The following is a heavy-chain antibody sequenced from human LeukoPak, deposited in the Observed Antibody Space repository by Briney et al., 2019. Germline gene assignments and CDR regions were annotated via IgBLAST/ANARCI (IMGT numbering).Heavy chain of an antibody. V-gene: IGHV4-34*01. J-gene: IGHJ6*03. CDR1: GGSFSGYY. CDR3: ARHSSGWYSNYYYYMDV. D-gene: IGHD6-19*01. CDR2: IYYSGST. Sequence: SETLSLTCAVYGGSFSGYYWSWIRQPPGKGLEWIGSIYYSGSTYYNPSLKSRVTISVDTSKNQFSLKLSSVTAADTAVYYCARHSSGWYSNYYYYMDVWGKGTTVTVSS.